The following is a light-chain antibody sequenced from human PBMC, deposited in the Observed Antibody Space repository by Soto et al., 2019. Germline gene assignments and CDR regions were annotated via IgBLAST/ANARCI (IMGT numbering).Light chain of an antibody. CDR3: QQYKSYPWT. CDR1: QTISSW. CDR2: DAS. J-gene: IGKJ1*01. V-gene: IGKV1-5*01. Sequence: DIQMTQSPSTLSGSVGDRVTITCRASQTISSWLAWYQQKPGKAPKLLISDASSLGSGVPSRFSGSGSGTEFTLTISSLQPDDFGSYYCQQYKSYPWTFGHGTKVDIK.